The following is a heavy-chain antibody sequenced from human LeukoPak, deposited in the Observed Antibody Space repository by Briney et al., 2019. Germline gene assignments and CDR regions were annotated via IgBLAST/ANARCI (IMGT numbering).Heavy chain of an antibody. Sequence: GASVKVSCKASGYTFTSYGISWVRQAPGQGLEWMGWISAYNGNTNYAQKLQGRATMTTDTSTSTAYMELRSLRSDDTAVYYCARDHYDFNYYYGTDVWGQGTTVTVSS. J-gene: IGHJ6*02. D-gene: IGHD3-3*01. CDR3: ARDHYDFNYYYGTDV. CDR1: GYTFTSYG. V-gene: IGHV1-18*01. CDR2: ISAYNGNT.